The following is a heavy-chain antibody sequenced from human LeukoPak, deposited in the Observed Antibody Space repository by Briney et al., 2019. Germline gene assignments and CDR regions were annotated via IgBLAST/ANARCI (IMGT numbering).Heavy chain of an antibody. CDR2: GFYSGST. CDR1: GGSIRSIDSY. Sequence: PSETLSLTCTVSGGSIRSIDSYWGWIRQPPGKGLEWIGSGFYSGSTYYNPSLKSRVTISVDTSKNQFSLKLRSVTAADTAVYYCARGLVGVYGMDVWGQGTTVTVSS. V-gene: IGHV4-39*07. D-gene: IGHD1-26*01. J-gene: IGHJ6*02. CDR3: ARGLVGVYGMDV.